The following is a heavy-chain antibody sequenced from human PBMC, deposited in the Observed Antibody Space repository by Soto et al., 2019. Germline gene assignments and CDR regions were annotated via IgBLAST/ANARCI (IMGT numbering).Heavy chain of an antibody. V-gene: IGHV4-39*01. CDR2: IYYRGST. D-gene: IGHD2-15*01. J-gene: IGHJ6*03. Sequence: QLQLQESGPGLVKPSETLSLTCTVSGGSISSSSYYWGWIRQPPGKGLEWIGSIYYRGSTDYNPYLKSRVIISVDSSKTQFSLKLSSVTAADTAVYFCARIWVGYCSGGSCYSFYYMDVWGKGTTLTVSS. CDR3: ARIWVGYCSGGSCYSFYYMDV. CDR1: GGSISSSSYY.